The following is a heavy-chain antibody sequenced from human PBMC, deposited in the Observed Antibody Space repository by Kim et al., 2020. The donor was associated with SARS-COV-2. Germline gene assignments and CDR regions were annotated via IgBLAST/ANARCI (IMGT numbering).Heavy chain of an antibody. D-gene: IGHD2-2*02. CDR2: INTNTGNP. J-gene: IGHJ5*02. CDR1: GYTFTSYA. V-gene: IGHV7-4-1*02. CDR3: ARFGLGVVVPAAIRRYNWFDP. Sequence: ASVKVSCKASGYTFTSYAMNWVRQAPGQGLEWMGWINTNTGNPTYAQGFTGRFVFSLDTSVSTAYLQISSLKAEDTAVYYCARFGLGVVVPAAIRRYNWFDPWGQGTLVTVSS.